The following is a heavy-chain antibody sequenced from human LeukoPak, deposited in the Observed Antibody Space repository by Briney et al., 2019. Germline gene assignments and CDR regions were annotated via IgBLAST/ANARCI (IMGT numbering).Heavy chain of an antibody. CDR3: AREVGGSYYGPTDH. CDR1: GDSISSGSYY. J-gene: IGHJ4*02. Sequence: SQTLSLTCTVSGDSISSGSYYWSWIRQPAGTGLEWIGRIYTSGNTYYNPSLKSRVTISVDTSKNQFSLKLSSVTAADTAMYYCAREVGGSYYGPTDHWGQGTLVTVST. CDR2: IYTSGNT. V-gene: IGHV4-61*02. D-gene: IGHD3-10*01.